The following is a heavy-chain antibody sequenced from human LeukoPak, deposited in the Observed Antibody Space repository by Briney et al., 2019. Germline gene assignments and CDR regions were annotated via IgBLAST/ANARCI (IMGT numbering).Heavy chain of an antibody. CDR1: GFTFSSYG. D-gene: IGHD1-7*01. CDR3: ASLPITGATSSRGWFDP. V-gene: IGHV3-23*01. J-gene: IGHJ5*02. Sequence: GGSLRLSCAASGFTFSSYGMSWVRQAPGKGLEWVSAISGSGGSTYYADSVKGRFTISRDNAKNSLYLQMNSLRAEDTAVYYCASLPITGATSSRGWFDPWGQGTLVTVSS. CDR2: ISGSGGST.